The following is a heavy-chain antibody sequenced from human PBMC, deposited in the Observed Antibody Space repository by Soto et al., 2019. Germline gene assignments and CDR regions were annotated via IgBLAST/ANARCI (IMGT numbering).Heavy chain of an antibody. CDR1: GFTFSSYA. D-gene: IGHD5-12*01. CDR3: AREDGYRGGDAFDI. Sequence: PGGSLRLCCAASGFTFSSYAMSWVRQAPGKGLEWVSGISGSGDSTYYADSVKGRFTISRDNSKNTLYLQMNSLRAEDTAVYYCAREDGYRGGDAFDIWGQGTMVTVSS. J-gene: IGHJ3*02. V-gene: IGHV3-23*01. CDR2: ISGSGDST.